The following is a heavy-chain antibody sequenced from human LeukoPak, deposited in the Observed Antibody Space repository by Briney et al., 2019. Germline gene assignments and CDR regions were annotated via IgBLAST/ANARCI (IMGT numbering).Heavy chain of an antibody. J-gene: IGHJ4*02. CDR3: ARVIAGELATMT. CDR1: GDSVSSNSAT. Sequence: SQTLSLTCAISGDSVSSNSATWNWARQSPSRGLEWLGRTYYRSKWYNDYSVSVKSRMTINADTSKNQFSLQVNSVTPEDTAVYFCARVIAGELATMTWGQGTLVTVSP. D-gene: IGHD5-24*01. V-gene: IGHV6-1*01. CDR2: TYYRSKWYN.